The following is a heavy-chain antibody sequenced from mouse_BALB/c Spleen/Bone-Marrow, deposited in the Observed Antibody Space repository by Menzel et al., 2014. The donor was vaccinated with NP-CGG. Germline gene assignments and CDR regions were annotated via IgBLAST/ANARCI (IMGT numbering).Heavy chain of an antibody. CDR3: SRPQRFFAMEY. CDR1: GFTFSSYG. J-gene: IGHJ4*01. V-gene: IGHV5-6*02. Sequence: VKLVESGGDLVKPGGFLKLSCGASGFTFSSYGMSWGRQTPDKRLEWVATISSGGSNTYYPDSMKGRFTISRDNAKKSLYQQMSCLNSEDTSWYYWSRPQRFFAMEYWGHRPSLPVSS. CDR2: ISSGGSNT.